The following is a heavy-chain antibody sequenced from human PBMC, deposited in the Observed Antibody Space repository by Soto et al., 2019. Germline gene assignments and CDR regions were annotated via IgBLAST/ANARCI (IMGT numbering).Heavy chain of an antibody. J-gene: IGHJ6*03. CDR1: SDSISSYY. V-gene: IGHV4-34*01. CDR2: INHSGST. CDR3: AREYPGRNPNVLRFLEWLPKSYMDV. D-gene: IGHD3-3*01. Sequence: SETLSLTCTVSSDSISSYYWSWIRQPPGKGLEWIGEINHSGSTNYNPSLKSRVTISVDTSKNQFSLKLSSVTAADTAVYYCAREYPGRNPNVLRFLEWLPKSYMDVWGKGTTVTVSS.